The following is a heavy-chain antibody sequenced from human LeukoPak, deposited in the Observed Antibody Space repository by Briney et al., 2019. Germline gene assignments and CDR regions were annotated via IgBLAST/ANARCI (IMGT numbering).Heavy chain of an antibody. CDR2: ISYDGSNK. CDR1: GFTFSSYA. Sequence: QSGGSLRLSCAASGFTFSSYAMHWVRQAPGKGLEWVAVISYDGSNKYYADSVKGRFTISRDNSKNTLYLQMNSLRAEDTAVYYCARGGGIVATIGYYYYGMDVWGQGTTVTVSS. CDR3: ARGGGIVATIGYYYYGMDV. V-gene: IGHV3-30*04. D-gene: IGHD5-12*01. J-gene: IGHJ6*02.